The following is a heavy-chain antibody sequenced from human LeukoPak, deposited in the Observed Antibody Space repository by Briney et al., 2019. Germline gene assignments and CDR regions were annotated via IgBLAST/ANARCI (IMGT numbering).Heavy chain of an antibody. Sequence: GGSLRLSCSASGFNFNNYAMYWVRQAPGKELELVSVAHGNGGNTHYADFVEGRFSISRDYSKNTLYLQLSSLRVEDTAVYHCVRDNYGMDVWGQGTTVTVSS. CDR3: VRDNYGMDV. CDR2: AHGNGGNT. CDR1: GFNFNNYA. D-gene: IGHD2-15*01. J-gene: IGHJ6*02. V-gene: IGHV3-64D*06.